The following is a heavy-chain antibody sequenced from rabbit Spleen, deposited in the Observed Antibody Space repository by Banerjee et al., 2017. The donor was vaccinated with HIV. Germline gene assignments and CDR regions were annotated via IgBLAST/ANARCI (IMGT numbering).Heavy chain of an antibody. Sequence: QSLEESGGGLVKPEGSLTLTCTASGVSFTSNYYICWVRQAPGKGLEWIACIDSGSSGFTYFASWAKGRFTISKTSSTTVTLQMTRLTVADTATYFCARDSSSSFSSYGMDLWGPGTLVTVS. CDR3: ARDSSSSFSSYGMDL. D-gene: IGHD1-1*01. J-gene: IGHJ6*01. CDR2: IDSGSSGFT. CDR1: GVSFTSNYY. V-gene: IGHV1S40*01.